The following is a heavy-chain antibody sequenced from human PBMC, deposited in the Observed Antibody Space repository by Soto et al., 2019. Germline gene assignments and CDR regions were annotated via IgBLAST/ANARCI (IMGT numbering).Heavy chain of an antibody. Sequence: PGGSLRLSCAASGFTFDDYAMHWVRQAPGKGLEWVSGISWNSGSIGYADSVKGRFTISRDNAKNSLYLQMNSLRAEDTALYYCAKDVMLTGHHYFDYWGKGTLVTVSS. V-gene: IGHV3-9*01. J-gene: IGHJ4*02. CDR3: AKDVMLTGHHYFDY. CDR2: ISWNSGSI. D-gene: IGHD3-16*01. CDR1: GFTFDDYA.